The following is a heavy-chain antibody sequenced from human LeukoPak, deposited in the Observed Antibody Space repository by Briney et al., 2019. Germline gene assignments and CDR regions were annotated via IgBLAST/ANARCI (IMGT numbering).Heavy chain of an antibody. J-gene: IGHJ4*02. CDR3: ARGPGGSYYFDY. V-gene: IGHV4-34*01. D-gene: IGHD1-26*01. Sequence: SETLSLTCAVYGGSFSGYYWSWIRQPPGKGLEWIGEINHSGSTNYNPSLKSRVTISADTSKNQFSLKLSSVTAADTAVYYCARGPGGSYYFDYWGQGTLVTVSS. CDR1: GGSFSGYY. CDR2: INHSGST.